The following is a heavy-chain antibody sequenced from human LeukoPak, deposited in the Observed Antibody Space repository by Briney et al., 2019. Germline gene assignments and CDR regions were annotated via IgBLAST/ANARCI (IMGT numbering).Heavy chain of an antibody. Sequence: SETLSLTCTVSGGSISSYYWSWIRQPPGKGLEWIGYIYYSGSTNYNPSLKSRVTISVDTSKNQFSLKLSSVTAADTAVYYCARGTLFDYWGQGTLVTVSS. CDR1: GGSISSYY. CDR3: ARGTLFDY. J-gene: IGHJ4*02. V-gene: IGHV4-59*01. CDR2: IYYSGST.